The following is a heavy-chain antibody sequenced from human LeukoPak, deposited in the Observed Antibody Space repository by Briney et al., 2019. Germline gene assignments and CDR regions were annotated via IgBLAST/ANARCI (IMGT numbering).Heavy chain of an antibody. D-gene: IGHD3-16*01. Sequence: GGSLRLSCSASGFTFSDYDMNWVRQAPGKGLGWVSSISYLSTHVYYGDSVKGRFSISRDNAKNSLYLQMNSLGAEDTAIYYCGRAFPPLRTSSAGDLWGQGILVTVSS. CDR1: GFTFSDYD. V-gene: IGHV3-21*01. CDR2: ISYLSTHV. J-gene: IGHJ4*02. CDR3: GRAFPPLRTSSAGDL.